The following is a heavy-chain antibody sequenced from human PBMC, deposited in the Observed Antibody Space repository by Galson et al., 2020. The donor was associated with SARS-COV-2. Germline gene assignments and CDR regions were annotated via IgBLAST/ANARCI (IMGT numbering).Heavy chain of an antibody. CDR2: ISDSGTNI. D-gene: IGHD6-13*01. CDR3: ASPYLAAASFFGAFDL. CDR1: GLTLINYE. V-gene: IGHV3-48*03. J-gene: IGHJ3*01. Sequence: GGSLRLSCAASGLTLINYEMNWVRQAPGKGLEWLSYISDSGTNIYYADSVKGRFTISRDNAKNSVYLQMTSLRAEDTAVYYCASPYLAAASFFGAFDLWGRGTLVTVSS.